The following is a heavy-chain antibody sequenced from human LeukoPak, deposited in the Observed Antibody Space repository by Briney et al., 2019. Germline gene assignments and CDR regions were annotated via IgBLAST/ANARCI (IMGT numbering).Heavy chain of an antibody. Sequence: ASVTVSCKASGYTFTSYGISWVRQAPGQGLEWMGWISAYNGNTNYAQKLQGRVTMTTDTSTSTAYMELRSLRSDDTAVYYCARFWSGGYYYYYMDVWGKGTTVTVSS. CDR3: ARFWSGGYYYYYMDV. CDR2: ISAYNGNT. CDR1: GYTFTSYG. V-gene: IGHV1-18*01. D-gene: IGHD3-3*01. J-gene: IGHJ6*03.